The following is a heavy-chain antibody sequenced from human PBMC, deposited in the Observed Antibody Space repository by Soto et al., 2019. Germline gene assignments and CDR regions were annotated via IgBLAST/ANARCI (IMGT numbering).Heavy chain of an antibody. CDR2: IYHSGST. Sequence: QVQLQESGPGLVKPSGTLSLTCAVSGGSISSSNWWSWVRQPPGKGLEWIGEIYHSGSTNYNPSLKIRVTISVDKSKNQFSLKLSSVTAADTAVYYCARDVAAVDDFWSGYYTGMVGWFDPWGQGTLVTVSS. V-gene: IGHV4-4*02. CDR1: GGSISSSNW. CDR3: ARDVAAVDDFWSGYYTGMVGWFDP. J-gene: IGHJ5*02. D-gene: IGHD3-3*01.